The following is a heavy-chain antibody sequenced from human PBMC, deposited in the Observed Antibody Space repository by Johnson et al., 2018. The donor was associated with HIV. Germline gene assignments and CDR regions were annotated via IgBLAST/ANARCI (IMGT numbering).Heavy chain of an antibody. CDR2: IYTGGST. Sequence: VQLVESGGGLIQPGGSLRLSCAASGFTVSNNYMSWVRQAPGKGLEWVSLIYTGGSTFYADSVKGRFTISRDNSKNALYLQMNSLRAEDTAVYYCARVRVGAFDIWGQGTMVTVSS. CDR3: ARVRVGAFDI. D-gene: IGHD1-26*01. J-gene: IGHJ3*02. V-gene: IGHV3-66*03. CDR1: GFTVSNNY.